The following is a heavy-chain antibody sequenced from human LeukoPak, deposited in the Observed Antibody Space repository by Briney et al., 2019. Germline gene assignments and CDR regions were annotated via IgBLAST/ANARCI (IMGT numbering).Heavy chain of an antibody. CDR1: GHSINTDYY. CDR3: ARPSWEQEIDY. J-gene: IGHJ4*02. CDR2: IYYSGST. V-gene: IGHV4-38-2*02. Sequence: SETLSLTCTVSGHSINTDYYWAWVRQPPGKGLEWIGSIYYSGSTYYNPSLKSRVTISVDTSKNQFSLKLSSVTAADTAVYYCARPSWEQEIDYWGQGTLVTVSS. D-gene: IGHD1-26*01.